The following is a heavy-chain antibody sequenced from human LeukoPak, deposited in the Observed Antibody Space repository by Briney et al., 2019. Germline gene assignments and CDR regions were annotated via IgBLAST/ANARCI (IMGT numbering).Heavy chain of an antibody. CDR3: ARGRRGYSGYDPHLGVAFDI. J-gene: IGHJ3*02. CDR1: GGSFSGYY. CDR2: INHSGST. D-gene: IGHD5-12*01. V-gene: IGHV4-34*01. Sequence: PSETLSLTCDVYGGSFSGYYWSWIRQPPGKGLEWIGEINHSGSTNYNPSLKSRVAISVDTSKNQFSLNLNSVTAADTAVYYCARGRRGYSGYDPHLGVAFDIWAQGTMVTVSS.